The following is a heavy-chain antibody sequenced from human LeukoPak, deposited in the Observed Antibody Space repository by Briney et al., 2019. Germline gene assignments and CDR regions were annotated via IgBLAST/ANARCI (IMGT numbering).Heavy chain of an antibody. Sequence: ASVKVSCKASGYTFTSYAMHWVRQAPGQGLQWMGWINPDSGGTNYAQTFQGRVTMSSDTSVDTAYMELTSLTSDDSAVYYCARDLDNWNYDPFDYWGQGTLVTVSS. V-gene: IGHV1-2*02. CDR3: ARDLDNWNYDPFDY. D-gene: IGHD1-7*01. J-gene: IGHJ4*02. CDR2: INPDSGGT. CDR1: GYTFTSYA.